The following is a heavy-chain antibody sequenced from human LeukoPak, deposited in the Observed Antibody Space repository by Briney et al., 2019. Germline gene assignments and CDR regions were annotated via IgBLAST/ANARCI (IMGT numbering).Heavy chain of an antibody. Sequence: PGGSLRLSCAASGFTFSSYAMRWVRQAPGKGLQWVSGISGGGGSTYYADSVKGRFTFSRDNSKNTLYLQMNSLRAEDTAVYYCARAVAGPTRFDYWGQGTLVTVSS. CDR2: ISGGGGST. J-gene: IGHJ4*02. CDR1: GFTFSSYA. D-gene: IGHD6-19*01. CDR3: ARAVAGPTRFDY. V-gene: IGHV3-23*01.